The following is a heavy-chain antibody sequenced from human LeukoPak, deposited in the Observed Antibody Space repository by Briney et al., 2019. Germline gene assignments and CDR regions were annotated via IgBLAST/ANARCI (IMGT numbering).Heavy chain of an antibody. J-gene: IGHJ3*02. Sequence: GESLKISCKGSGYSFTSYWIGWVRQMPGKGLEWMGIIYPGDSDTRYSPSFQGQVTISADKSISTAYLQWSSLKASDTAMYYRARHLDGYYDRLRAPFDIWGQGKMVTVFS. CDR3: ARHLDGYYDRLRAPFDI. CDR2: IYPGDSDT. D-gene: IGHD3-22*01. CDR1: GYSFTSYW. V-gene: IGHV5-51*01.